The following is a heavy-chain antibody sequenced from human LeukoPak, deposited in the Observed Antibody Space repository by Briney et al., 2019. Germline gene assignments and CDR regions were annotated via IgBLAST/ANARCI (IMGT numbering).Heavy chain of an antibody. Sequence: ASVKVSCKASGGTFSSYAISWVRQAPGQGLEWMGWISAYNGNTNYAQKLQGRVTMTTDTSTSTAYMELRSLRSDDTAVYYCARDSPSRSYAFDIWGQGTMVTVSS. V-gene: IGHV1-18*01. CDR2: ISAYNGNT. J-gene: IGHJ3*02. CDR1: GGTFSSYA. CDR3: ARDSPSRSYAFDI.